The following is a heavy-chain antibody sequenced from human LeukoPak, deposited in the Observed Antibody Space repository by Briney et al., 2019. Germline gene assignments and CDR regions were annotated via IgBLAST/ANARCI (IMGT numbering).Heavy chain of an antibody. D-gene: IGHD1-26*01. V-gene: IGHV4-39*01. CDR3: ARLVNVGGMDG. CDR2: IYYSGST. CDR1: GGSISSSSYH. J-gene: IGHJ6*02. Sequence: SETLSLTCTVSGGSISSSSYHWGWIRQPPGKGLEWFVSIYYSGSTYYNPSLKSRVTISVDTSKSQFSLKLSFVTGADTAVYYCARLVNVGGMDGWGQGTTVTVSS.